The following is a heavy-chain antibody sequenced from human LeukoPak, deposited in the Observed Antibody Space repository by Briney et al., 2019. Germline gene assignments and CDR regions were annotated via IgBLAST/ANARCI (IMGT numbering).Heavy chain of an antibody. V-gene: IGHV4-4*07. J-gene: IGHJ5*02. CDR1: GGSISSYY. CDR2: IYTSGST. Sequence: SETLSLTCTVSGGSISSYYWSWIRQPAGKGLEWIGRIYTSGSTNYNPSLKSRVTMSVDTSKNQFSLKLSSVTAADTAVYYCARVTRGSSSWYSSPIGWFDPWGQGTLVTVSS. CDR3: ARVTRGSSSWYSSPIGWFDP. D-gene: IGHD6-13*01.